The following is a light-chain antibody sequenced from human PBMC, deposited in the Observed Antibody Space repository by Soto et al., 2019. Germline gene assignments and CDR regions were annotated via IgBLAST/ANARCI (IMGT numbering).Light chain of an antibody. CDR2: EVS. Sequence: QSALTQPASVSGSPGQSITISCTGTSSDVGGYNYVSWYQQHPGKAPKLMIYEVSNRPSGVSNRFSGSKSDNTASLTISGLQAEDEAEYYCSSYTSSTTLVVFGGGTKVTVL. J-gene: IGLJ2*01. CDR1: SSDVGGYNY. V-gene: IGLV2-14*01. CDR3: SSYTSSTTLVV.